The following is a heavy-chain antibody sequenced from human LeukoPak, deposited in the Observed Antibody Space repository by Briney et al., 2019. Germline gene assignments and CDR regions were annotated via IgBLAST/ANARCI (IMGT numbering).Heavy chain of an antibody. J-gene: IGHJ6*03. CDR1: GGSFSGYY. V-gene: IGHV4-34*01. Sequence: PSETLSLTCAVYGGSFSGYYWSWIRQPPGKGLEWIGEINHSGSTNYNPSLKSRVTISVVTSKNQFSLKLSSVTAADTAVYYCARLSRKRWLQLKFSYYYYYYMDVWGKGTTVTVSS. D-gene: IGHD5-24*01. CDR3: ARLSRKRWLQLKFSYYYYYYMDV. CDR2: INHSGST.